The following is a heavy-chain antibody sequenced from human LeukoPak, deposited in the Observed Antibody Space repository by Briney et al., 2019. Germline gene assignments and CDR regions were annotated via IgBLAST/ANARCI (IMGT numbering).Heavy chain of an antibody. CDR3: ARLFGYCGSTSCRPADY. V-gene: IGHV1-2*02. J-gene: IGHJ4*02. CDR2: INPNSGGT. CDR1: GYTFTGYY. D-gene: IGHD2-2*03. Sequence: ASVKVSCKASGYTFTGYYMHWVRQAPGQGLEWMGWINPNSGGTNYAQKFQGRVTMTRDTSISTAYMELSRLRSDDTAVYYCARLFGYCGSTSCRPADYWGQGTLVTVSS.